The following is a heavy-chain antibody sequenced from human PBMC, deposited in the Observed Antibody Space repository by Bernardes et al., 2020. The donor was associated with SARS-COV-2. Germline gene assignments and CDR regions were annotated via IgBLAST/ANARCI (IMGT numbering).Heavy chain of an antibody. D-gene: IGHD2-21*02. CDR2: IYSSGSS. V-gene: IGHV4-39*05. CDR1: CGSTSSSNYY. J-gene: IGHJ6*02. Sequence: ATPSLTFTVSCGSTSSSNYYWGLLRQPPGKGLEWLGSIYSSGSSYYNPSLQSRVRESVDTSKNQFSLRLSFVTAADTAVYYCAGSSCGIDCYIGGLRSWDYGMDVWGQGTTVTVSS. CDR3: AGSSCGIDCYIGGLRSWDYGMDV.